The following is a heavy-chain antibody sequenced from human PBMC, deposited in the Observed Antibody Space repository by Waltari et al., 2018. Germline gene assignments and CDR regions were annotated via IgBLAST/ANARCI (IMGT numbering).Heavy chain of an antibody. J-gene: IGHJ3*02. CDR2: INPNNGNT. D-gene: IGHD3-10*01. CDR1: GYTFGAYY. CDR3: ARDPIIAGVFFDM. V-gene: IGHV1-2*02. Sequence: QVQLVQSGAEVKKPGASVKVSCKTSGYTFGAYYIHWLRQAPEQSPEWMGWINPNNGNTKYAQKFQDRVTITRDKSVSTVYMELSSLKSDDTAIFYCARDPIIAGVFFDMWGQGTMVTVSS.